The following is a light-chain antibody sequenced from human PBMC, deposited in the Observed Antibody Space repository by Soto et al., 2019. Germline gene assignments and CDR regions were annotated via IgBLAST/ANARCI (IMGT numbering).Light chain of an antibody. V-gene: IGKV3-11*01. CDR2: DAS. CDR1: QSVSSY. J-gene: IGKJ5*01. CDR3: QQRSNWPPIT. Sequence: EIVLTQYPATLSLSPGERATLSCRASQSVSSYLAWYQQKPGQAPRLLIYDASNRATGIPARFSGSGSGTDFTLTISSREPEDFAVYYCQQRSNWPPITFGQGTRLEIK.